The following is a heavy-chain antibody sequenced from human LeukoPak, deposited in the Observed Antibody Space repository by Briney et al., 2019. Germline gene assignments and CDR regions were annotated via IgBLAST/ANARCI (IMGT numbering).Heavy chain of an antibody. D-gene: IGHD2-15*01. V-gene: IGHV3-7*01. J-gene: IGHJ4*02. CDR3: ARGIVVVVGASDHFDY. CDR1: GFTFSTYW. CDR2: ISPDGSDK. Sequence: GGSLRLSCVAAGFTFSTYWMNWVRQAAGEGLERVGTISPDGSDKYYVDSVKGRFTLSRDNAKTSLYLQINSLRADDTALYFCARGIVVVVGASDHFDYWGQGTLITVSS.